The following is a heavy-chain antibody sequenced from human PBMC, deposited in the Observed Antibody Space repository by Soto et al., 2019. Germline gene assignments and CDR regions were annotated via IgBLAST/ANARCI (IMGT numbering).Heavy chain of an antibody. D-gene: IGHD3-3*01. CDR1: GCKFISYG. V-gene: IGHV3-33*01. Sequence: PGGSLRLSSTAAGCKFISYGGHWVRQAPGKGLEWVAVIWYDGSNKYYADSVKGRFTISRDNSKNTLYLQMNSLRAEDTAVYYCARSGGENYDFTTGVLQIFNYYYYYGMDVWGQGTTVTVSS. CDR2: IWYDGSNK. J-gene: IGHJ6*02. CDR3: ARSGGENYDFTTGVLQIFNYYYYYGMDV.